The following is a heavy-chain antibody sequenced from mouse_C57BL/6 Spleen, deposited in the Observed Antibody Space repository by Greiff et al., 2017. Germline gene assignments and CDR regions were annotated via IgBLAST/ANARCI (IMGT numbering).Heavy chain of an antibody. CDR2: IDPSDSYT. CDR3: ARGGNSDMDY. V-gene: IGHV1-69*01. D-gene: IGHD2-1*01. CDR1: GYTFTSYW. Sequence: QVQLQQPGAELVMPGASVKLSCKASGYTFTSYWMHWVKQRPGHGLEWIGEIDPSDSYTNYNQKFKGKSTLTVDKSSSTAYMQLSSLTSEDSAVYYCARGGNSDMDYWGQGTSVTVSS. J-gene: IGHJ4*01.